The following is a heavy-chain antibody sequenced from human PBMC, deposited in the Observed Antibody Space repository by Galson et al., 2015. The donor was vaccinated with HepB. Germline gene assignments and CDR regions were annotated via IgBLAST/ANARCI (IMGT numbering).Heavy chain of an antibody. CDR2: IYSGGST. CDR3: ARDHSEDYCSGGSCYSRYYYYGMDV. J-gene: IGHJ6*02. V-gene: IGHV3-53*04. Sequence: SLRLSCAASGFTVSSNYMSWVRQAPGKGLEWVSVIYSGGSTYYADSVKGRFTISRHNSKNTLYLQMNSLRAEDTAVYYCARDHSEDYCSGGSCYSRYYYYGMDVWGQGTTVTVSS. CDR1: GFTVSSNY. D-gene: IGHD2-15*01.